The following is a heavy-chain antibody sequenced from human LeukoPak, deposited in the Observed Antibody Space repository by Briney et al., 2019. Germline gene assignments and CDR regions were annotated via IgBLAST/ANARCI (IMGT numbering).Heavy chain of an antibody. J-gene: IGHJ4*02. V-gene: IGHV1-2*04. CDR3: ARDKWGSSSWFDY. CDR2: INPNSGGT. D-gene: IGHD6-13*01. CDR1: GYTFTGYY. Sequence: ASVKVSCKASGYTFTGYYMHWVRQAPGQGLEWMGWINPNSGGTNYAQKFQGWVTMTRDTSIGTAYMELRSLRSDDTAVYYCARDKWGSSSWFDYWGRGTLVTVSS.